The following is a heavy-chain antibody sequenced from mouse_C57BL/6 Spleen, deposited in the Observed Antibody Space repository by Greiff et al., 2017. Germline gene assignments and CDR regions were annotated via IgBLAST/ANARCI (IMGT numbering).Heavy chain of an antibody. J-gene: IGHJ1*03. D-gene: IGHD2-5*01. CDR1: GYTFTSYG. Sequence: QVQLKESGAELARPGASVKLSCKASGYTFTSYGISWVKQRTGQGLEWIGEIYPRSGNTYYNEKFKGKATLTADKSSSTAYMELRSLTSEDSAVYFCARASNYEYFDVWGTGTTVTVSS. CDR2: IYPRSGNT. V-gene: IGHV1-81*01. CDR3: ARASNYEYFDV.